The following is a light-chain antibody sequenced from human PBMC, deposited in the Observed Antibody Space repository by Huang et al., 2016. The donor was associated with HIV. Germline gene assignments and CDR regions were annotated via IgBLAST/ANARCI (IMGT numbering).Light chain of an antibody. J-gene: IGKJ1*01. CDR2: LGS. CDR1: QRLLHSNGYKY. V-gene: IGKV2-28*01. CDR3: MQVLQTPRT. Sequence: DIVMTQSPLSLSVTPGEPASISCRSSQRLLHSNGYKYLDWYLQKPGQSPNLLIYLGSNRASGVPDRFSGGGSGTDFTLKISRVEAEDVGIYYCMQVLQTPRTFGQGTKVEI.